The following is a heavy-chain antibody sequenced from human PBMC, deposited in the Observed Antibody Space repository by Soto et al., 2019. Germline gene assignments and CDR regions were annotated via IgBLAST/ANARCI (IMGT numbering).Heavy chain of an antibody. D-gene: IGHD2-8*02. Sequence: QVQLQESGPGLVKPSETLSLTCTVSGGSISSYYWSWIRQPPGKGLEWIGYIYYSGITDFNPSLHTRDTLTSETSTRHFSLTLSSVTAADTAVYYCARGGGVYYFDYGRQGTLVPVSS. CDR3: ARGGGVYYFDY. J-gene: IGHJ4*02. V-gene: IGHV4-59*01. CDR1: GGSISSYY. CDR2: IYYSGIT.